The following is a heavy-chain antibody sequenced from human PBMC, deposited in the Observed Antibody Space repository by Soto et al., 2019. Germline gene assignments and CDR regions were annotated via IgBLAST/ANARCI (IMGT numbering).Heavy chain of an antibody. CDR1: GFTFSNAW. J-gene: IGHJ6*03. V-gene: IGHV3-15*01. Sequence: EVQLVESGGGLVKPGGSLRLSCAASGFTFSNAWMSWVRQAPGKGLEWVGRIKSKTDGGTTDYAAPVKGRFTISRDDSKNTRYLQMNSLKTADTAVYYCTTAGETGYYYYYYMDVWGKGTTVTVSS. CDR2: IKSKTDGGTT. CDR3: TTAGETGYYYYYYMDV.